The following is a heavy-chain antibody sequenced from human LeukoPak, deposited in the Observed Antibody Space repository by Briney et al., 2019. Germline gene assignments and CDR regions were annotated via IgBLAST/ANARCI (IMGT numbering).Heavy chain of an antibody. V-gene: IGHV1-46*01. CDR1: GYTFTSYY. CDR2: INPSGGST. CDR3: ARDLRAKYYYASSDAFDI. D-gene: IGHD3-22*01. J-gene: IGHJ3*02. Sequence: GASVKVSCKASGYTFTSYYMHWVRQAPGQGLEWMGIINPSGGSTSYAQKFQGRVTMTRDTSTSTVYMELSSLRSEDTAVYYCARDLRAKYYYASSDAFDIWGQGTMVTVSS.